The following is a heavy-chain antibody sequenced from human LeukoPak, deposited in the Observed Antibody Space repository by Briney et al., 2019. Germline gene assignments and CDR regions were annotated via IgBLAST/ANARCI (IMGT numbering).Heavy chain of an antibody. CDR1: GFSVSNNY. CDR3: ARGQSR. J-gene: IGHJ4*02. Sequence: GGSLRLSCAASGFSVSNNYMCWVRQAPGKGLEWVSVIFITGTTGYADSVKGRFTISRDNSKNIVYLQMNSLRPEDTAVYYCARGQSRWGQGTLVTVPS. CDR2: IFITGTT. V-gene: IGHV3-53*01. D-gene: IGHD4-11*01.